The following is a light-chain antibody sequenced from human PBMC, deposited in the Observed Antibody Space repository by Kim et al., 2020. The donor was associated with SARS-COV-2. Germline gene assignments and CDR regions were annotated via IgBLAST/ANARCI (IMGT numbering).Light chain of an antibody. V-gene: IGLV3-19*01. J-gene: IGLJ2*01. CDR3: QSRDSGGNVL. Sequence: SSELTQDPAVSVALGQTVRITCQGDSLRSYYATWYQQRPRQAPVLVIYGRNNRPSGISDRFSGSSSGNTASLTISGAQAEDVADFYCQSRDSGGNVLLGGGTQLTVL. CDR1: SLRSYY. CDR2: GRN.